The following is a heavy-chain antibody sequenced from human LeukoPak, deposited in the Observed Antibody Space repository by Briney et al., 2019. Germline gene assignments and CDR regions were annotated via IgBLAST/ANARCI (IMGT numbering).Heavy chain of an antibody. D-gene: IGHD3-22*01. CDR3: AKVGEYYCDSSSYYDEYFQH. CDR2: INCSGGST. Sequence: GGSLRLSCAASGFTFSSYAMSRVRQAPGKGLEWFSDINCSGGSTYYADSVKGRFIFSRDSSNNTLYLQMSSLRAEDTAVYYCAKVGEYYCDSSSYYDEYFQHWSQGTLVTVSS. V-gene: IGHV3-23*01. J-gene: IGHJ1*01. CDR1: GFTFSSYA.